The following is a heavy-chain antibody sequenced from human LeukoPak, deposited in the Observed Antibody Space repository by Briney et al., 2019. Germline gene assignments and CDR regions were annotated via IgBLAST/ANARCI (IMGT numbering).Heavy chain of an antibody. CDR2: IYHSGST. V-gene: IGHV4-4*02. CDR3: ASQQQLVLLDWFDP. J-gene: IGHJ5*02. CDR1: GGSISSSNW. D-gene: IGHD1-1*01. Sequence: SGTLSLTCAVSGGSISSSNWWSWVRQPPGKGLEWIGEIYHSGSTNYNPSLKSRVTISVDKSKNQFSLKLRSVTAADTAVYFCASQQQLVLLDWFDPWGQGTLVTVSS.